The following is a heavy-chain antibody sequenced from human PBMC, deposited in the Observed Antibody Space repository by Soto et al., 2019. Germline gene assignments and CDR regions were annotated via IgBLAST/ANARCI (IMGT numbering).Heavy chain of an antibody. CDR3: AIERQRVLYYGMDV. V-gene: IGHV3-30-3*01. Sequence: GGSLRLSCAASGFTFSSYAMHWVRQAPGKGLEWVAVISYDGSNKYYADSVKGRFTISRDNSKNTLYLQMNSLRAEDTAVYYCAIERQRVLYYGMDVWGQGTTGTVS. J-gene: IGHJ6*02. D-gene: IGHD6-6*01. CDR2: ISYDGSNK. CDR1: GFTFSSYA.